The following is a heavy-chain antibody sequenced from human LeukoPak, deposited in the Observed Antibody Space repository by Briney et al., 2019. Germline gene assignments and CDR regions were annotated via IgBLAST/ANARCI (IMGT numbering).Heavy chain of an antibody. J-gene: IGHJ5*02. Sequence: SETLSLTCTVSGGSISSYYWSWIRQPPGEGLEWIGGINHSRTTNYNPSLKSRVTISVDTSKNQFSLKLSSVTAADTAVYYCARGVDATSGWFDPWGQGTLVTVSS. V-gene: IGHV4-34*01. CDR2: INHSRTT. CDR1: GGSISSYY. CDR3: ARGVDATSGWFDP. D-gene: IGHD2-15*01.